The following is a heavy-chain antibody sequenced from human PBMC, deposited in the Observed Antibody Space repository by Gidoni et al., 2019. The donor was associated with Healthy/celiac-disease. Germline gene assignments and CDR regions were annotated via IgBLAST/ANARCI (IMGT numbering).Heavy chain of an antibody. Sequence: QVQLQESGPGLVKPSQTLSLTCTVSGGSISSGGYYWSWIRQHPGKGLEWIGYIYYSGSTYYNPSLKSRVTISVDTSKNQFSLKLSSVTAADTAVYYCARVDAAAAKMWETIDYWGQGTLVTVSS. CDR2: IYYSGST. D-gene: IGHD6-13*01. V-gene: IGHV4-31*03. J-gene: IGHJ4*02. CDR1: GGSISSGGYY. CDR3: ARVDAAAAKMWETIDY.